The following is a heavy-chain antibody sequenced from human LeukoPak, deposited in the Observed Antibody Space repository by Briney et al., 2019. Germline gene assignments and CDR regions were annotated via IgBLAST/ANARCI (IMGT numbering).Heavy chain of an antibody. Sequence: GGSLRLPCAASGFTFSSYGMHWVRQAPGKGLEWVAVIWYDGSNKYYADSVKGRFTISRDNSKNTLYLQMNSLRAEDTAVYYCARALPGSYYDSSGYYSPDIWGQGTMVTVSS. CDR2: IWYDGSNK. D-gene: IGHD3-22*01. J-gene: IGHJ3*02. V-gene: IGHV3-33*01. CDR3: ARALPGSYYDSSGYYSPDI. CDR1: GFTFSSYG.